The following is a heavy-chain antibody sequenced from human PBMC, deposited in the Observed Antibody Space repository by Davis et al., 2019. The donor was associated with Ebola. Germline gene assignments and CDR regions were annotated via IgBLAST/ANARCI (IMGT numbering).Heavy chain of an antibody. V-gene: IGHV1-18*01. J-gene: IGHJ6*02. CDR1: GYTFTSYG. CDR2: ISAYNGNT. CDR3: ARFSGMDV. Sequence: ASVKVSCKASGYTFTSYGISWVRQAPGQGLEWMGWISAYNGNTNYAQKFQGRVTITRDTSASTAYMELSSLRSEDTAVYYCARFSGMDVWGQGTTVTVSS.